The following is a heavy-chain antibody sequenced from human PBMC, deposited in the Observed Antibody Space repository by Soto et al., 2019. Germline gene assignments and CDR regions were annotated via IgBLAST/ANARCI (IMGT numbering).Heavy chain of an antibody. J-gene: IGHJ5*02. CDR3: ARGYDYVWGSYRPQGWFDP. CDR1: GGSISSGGYS. Sequence: QLQLQESGSGLVKPSQTLSLTCAVSGGSISSGGYSWSWIRQPPGKGLEWIGYIYHSGSTYYNPSRKSRVNISVDRSKNQFSLKLSSVTAADTAVYYCARGYDYVWGSYRPQGWFDPWGQGTLVTVSS. V-gene: IGHV4-30-2*01. D-gene: IGHD3-16*02. CDR2: IYHSGST.